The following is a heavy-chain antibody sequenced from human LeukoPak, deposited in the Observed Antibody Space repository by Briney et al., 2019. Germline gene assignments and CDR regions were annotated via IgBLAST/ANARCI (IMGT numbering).Heavy chain of an antibody. CDR2: MNPKSGNT. CDR3: ARGRMVRGITWWFEP. V-gene: IGHV1-8*02. Sequence: ASVKVSCKASGYTFTGYYMHWVRQAPGQGLEWMGWMNPKSGNTGYVQKFQGRVTMTRNTSMSTAYMELSSLRSEDTAVYYCARGRMVRGITWWFEPWGQGTLVTVSS. CDR1: GYTFTGYY. J-gene: IGHJ5*02. D-gene: IGHD3-10*01.